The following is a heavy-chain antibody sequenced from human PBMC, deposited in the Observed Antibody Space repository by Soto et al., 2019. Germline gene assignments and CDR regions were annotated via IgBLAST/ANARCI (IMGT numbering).Heavy chain of an antibody. CDR3: ARRRPIRLTYYDILTGYSPFDY. V-gene: IGHV4-4*02. CDR2: IYHSGST. CDR1: GGSISSSNW. D-gene: IGHD3-9*01. J-gene: IGHJ4*02. Sequence: SETLSLTCAVSGGSISSSNWWSWVRQPPGKGLEWIGEIYHSGSTNYNPSLKSRVTISVDKSKNQFSLKLSSVTAADTAVYYCARRRPIRLTYYDILTGYSPFDYSGQGTLVTVS.